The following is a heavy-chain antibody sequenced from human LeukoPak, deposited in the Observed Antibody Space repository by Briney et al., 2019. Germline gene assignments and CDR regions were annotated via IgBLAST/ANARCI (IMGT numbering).Heavy chain of an antibody. CDR3: ARAHSSGWYEFDY. V-gene: IGHV4-59*01. D-gene: IGHD6-19*01. Sequence: SETLSLTCTVSGGSISSYYWSWIRQPPGKGLEWIGYIYYSGSTNYNPSLKSRVTISVDTCKNQFSLKLSSVTAADTAVYYCARAHSSGWYEFDYWDQGTLVTVSS. J-gene: IGHJ4*02. CDR1: GGSISSYY. CDR2: IYYSGST.